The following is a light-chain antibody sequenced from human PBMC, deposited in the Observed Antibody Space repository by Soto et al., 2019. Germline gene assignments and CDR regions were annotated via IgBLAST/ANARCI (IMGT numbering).Light chain of an antibody. CDR1: QSVSSY. V-gene: IGKV3-11*01. Sequence: EIVLTPSPATLSLSPGERATLSCRASQSVSSYLAWYQQKPGQAPRLLIYDASNRATGIPARFSGSGSGTDFTLTISRLEPEDFAVYYCQQRSNWPPSITFGQGTRLEIK. J-gene: IGKJ5*01. CDR3: QQRSNWPPSIT. CDR2: DAS.